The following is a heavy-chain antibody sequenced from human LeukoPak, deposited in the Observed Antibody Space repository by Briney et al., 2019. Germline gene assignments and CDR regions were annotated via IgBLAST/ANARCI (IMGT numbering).Heavy chain of an antibody. J-gene: IGHJ4*02. V-gene: IGHV3-66*01. Sequence: GGSLRLSCAASGFTVSSNYMSWVRQAPGKGLEWVSVIYSGGSTYYADSVKGRFIISRDNSKNTLYLQMNSLRAEDTAVYYCASDIVVVPAADYWGQGTLVTVSS. CDR3: ASDIVVVPAADY. CDR2: IYSGGST. D-gene: IGHD2-2*01. CDR1: GFTVSSNY.